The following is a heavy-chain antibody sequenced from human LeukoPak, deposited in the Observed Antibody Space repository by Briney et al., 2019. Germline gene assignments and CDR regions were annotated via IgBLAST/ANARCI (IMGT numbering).Heavy chain of an antibody. CDR3: ARAWSYYDILTGHSSYYYYGMDV. J-gene: IGHJ6*02. CDR2: IISDGSNT. CDR1: GFTFSSYW. V-gene: IGHV3-74*01. Sequence: PGGSLRLSCAASGFTFSSYWMHWVRQAPGKGLVWVSRIISDGSNTIYADSVKGRFTISRDNAKNTLYLQMNSLRAEDTAVYYCARAWSYYDILTGHSSYYYYGMDVWGQGTTVTVSS. D-gene: IGHD3-9*01.